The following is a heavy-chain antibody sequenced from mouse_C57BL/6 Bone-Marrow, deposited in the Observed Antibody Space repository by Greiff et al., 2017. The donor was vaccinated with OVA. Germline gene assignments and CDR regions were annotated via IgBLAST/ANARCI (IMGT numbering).Heavy chain of an antibody. CDR3: AREGSLLRLFAY. Sequence: VKLQQSGPELVKPGASVKISCKASGYAFSSSWMNWVKQRPGKGLEWIGRIYPGDGDTNYNGKFKGKATLTADKSSSTAYMQLSSLTSEDSAVYFCAREGSLLRLFAYWGQGTLVTVSA. D-gene: IGHD1-1*01. V-gene: IGHV1-82*01. CDR2: IYPGDGDT. J-gene: IGHJ3*01. CDR1: GYAFSSSW.